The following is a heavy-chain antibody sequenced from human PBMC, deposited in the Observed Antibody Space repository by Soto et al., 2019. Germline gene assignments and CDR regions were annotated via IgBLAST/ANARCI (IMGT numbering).Heavy chain of an antibody. CDR2: IYWDDDE. V-gene: IGHV2-5*02. CDR3: AHSRNLITEDAQVGDFDY. Sequence: QITLKESGPTLVKPTQTLTLTCNFSGFSLTTDGVGVGWVRQPPGGALEWLALIYWDDDERYSTSLYTRLTNTKDPSKNQVDLIMTNMAPVDTATYSCAHSRNLITEDAQVGDFDYWGQGILVTVSS. J-gene: IGHJ4*02. D-gene: IGHD3-10*01. CDR1: GFSLTTDGVG.